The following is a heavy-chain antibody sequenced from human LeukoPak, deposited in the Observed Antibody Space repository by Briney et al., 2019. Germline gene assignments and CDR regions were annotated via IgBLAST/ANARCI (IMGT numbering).Heavy chain of an antibody. CDR2: IYTSGST. V-gene: IGHV4-61*02. CDR1: GGSISSGSYY. J-gene: IGHJ4*02. CDR3: ARDRDGYNFRFDY. Sequence: SQTLSLTCTVSGGSISSGSYYWSWIRQPAGKGLEWIGRIYTSGSTNYHPSLKSRVTISLDTSKNQFSLRLNSVTAADTAVYYCARDRDGYNFRFDYWGQGTLVTVSS. D-gene: IGHD5-24*01.